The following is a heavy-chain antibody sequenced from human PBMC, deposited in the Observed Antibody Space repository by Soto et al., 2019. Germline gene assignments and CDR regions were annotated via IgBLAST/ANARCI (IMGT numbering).Heavy chain of an antibody. D-gene: IGHD6-13*01. CDR1: GYTFTSYG. CDR3: ARDPEGQSSSWLNYYYYGMDV. Sequence: ASVKVSCKASGYTFTSYGISWVRQAPGQGLEWMGWISAYNGNTNYAQKLQGRVTMTTDTSTSTAYMELRSLRSDDTAVYYCARDPEGQSSSWLNYYYYGMDVWGQGTTVTVSS. CDR2: ISAYNGNT. V-gene: IGHV1-18*04. J-gene: IGHJ6*02.